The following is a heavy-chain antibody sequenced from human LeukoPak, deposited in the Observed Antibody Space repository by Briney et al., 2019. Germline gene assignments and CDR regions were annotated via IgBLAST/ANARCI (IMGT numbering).Heavy chain of an antibody. D-gene: IGHD3-3*01. CDR1: GYSISSGYY. V-gene: IGHV4-61*01. CDR2: IYYSGST. Sequence: PSETLSLTCTVSGYSISSGYYWSWIRQPPGKGLEWIGYIYYSGSTNYNPSLKSRVTISVDTSKNQFSLKLSSVTAADTAVYYCATTHYDFWSSPYYMDVWGKGTTVTVSS. CDR3: ATTHYDFWSSPYYMDV. J-gene: IGHJ6*03.